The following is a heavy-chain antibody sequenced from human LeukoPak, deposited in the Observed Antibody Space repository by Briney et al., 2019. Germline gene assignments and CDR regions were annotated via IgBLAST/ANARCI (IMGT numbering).Heavy chain of an antibody. CDR3: AGLFGYGSPT. D-gene: IGHD3-10*01. Sequence: GGSLRLSCAAYGFTFSTYAMNWVRQAPGKGLEWVSAISSNTNYIYYADLLKGRFTISRDNTKNSLYLQMNSLRAEDTAVYYCAGLFGYGSPTWGQGTLVTVSS. V-gene: IGHV3-21*01. J-gene: IGHJ5*02. CDR1: GFTFSTYA. CDR2: ISSNTNYI.